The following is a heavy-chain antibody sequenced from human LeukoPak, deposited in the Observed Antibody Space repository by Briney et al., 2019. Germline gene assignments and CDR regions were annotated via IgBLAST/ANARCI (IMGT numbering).Heavy chain of an antibody. CDR3: AKVGDSTFDY. CDR1: GFTFSSFG. J-gene: IGHJ4*02. Sequence: GGSLRLSCAASGFTFSSFGMHWVRQAPDKGLEGVAVIWYDGGNTYYADSVKGRFTVSRDNSKNTLYLQMNSLRVEDTAVYYCAKVGDSTFDYWGQGTLVTVSS. CDR2: IWYDGGNT. D-gene: IGHD2-21*01. V-gene: IGHV3-33*06.